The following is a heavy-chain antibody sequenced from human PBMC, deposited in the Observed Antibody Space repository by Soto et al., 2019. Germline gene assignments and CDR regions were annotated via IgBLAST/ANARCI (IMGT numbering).Heavy chain of an antibody. CDR3: ARGRLLGWFDP. Sequence: ASVKVSCKASGYTFTSYAMHWVRQAPGQRPEWMGWINAGNGHTKYSQKFQGRVTITGDTSARPAYMELSSLRSEDTAVYYCARGRLLGWFDPWGQGTLVTVSS. CDR1: GYTFTSYA. CDR2: INAGNGHT. V-gene: IGHV1-3*01. J-gene: IGHJ5*02.